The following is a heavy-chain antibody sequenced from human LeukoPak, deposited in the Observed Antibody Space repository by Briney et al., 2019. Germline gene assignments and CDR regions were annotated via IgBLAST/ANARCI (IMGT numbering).Heavy chain of an antibody. D-gene: IGHD6-6*01. Sequence: GGSLRLSCAASGFTLSNYWMNWARQAPGKGLEWVANIKQDGSEKYYVDSVRGRFTISRDNAKNSLYLQMNSLRAEDTAVYYCARGSNSAFDYWGQGTLVTVSS. J-gene: IGHJ4*02. CDR2: IKQDGSEK. CDR1: GFTLSNYW. CDR3: ARGSNSAFDY. V-gene: IGHV3-7*04.